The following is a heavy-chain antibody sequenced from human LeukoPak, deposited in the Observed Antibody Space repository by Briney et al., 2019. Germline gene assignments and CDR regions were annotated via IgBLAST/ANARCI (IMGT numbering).Heavy chain of an antibody. V-gene: IGHV3-48*03. CDR3: ARVMQIAAGAFDC. CDR2: ISSSGNTI. Sequence: GGSLRLSCAASRFTFRNYEMNWVRQAPGKGLEWVSYISSSGNTINYADSVKGRFTISRDNAKNSLYLQMNSLRVEDTAIYYCARVMQIAAGAFDCWGQGTLVTVSS. D-gene: IGHD6-13*01. CDR1: RFTFRNYE. J-gene: IGHJ4*02.